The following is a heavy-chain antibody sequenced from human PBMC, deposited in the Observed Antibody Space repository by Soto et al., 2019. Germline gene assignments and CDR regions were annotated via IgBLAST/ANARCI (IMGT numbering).Heavy chain of an antibody. CDR3: ARSSSKRGSYLLFDI. V-gene: IGHV1-2*04. CDR2: INPNSGGT. CDR1: GYTLTDCY. Sequence: ASVKVSCKASGYTLTDCYIHYVRHAPGQGIEWMGWINPNSGGTNYAQKFQGWVTMTRDTSISTAYMELSSLRSDDTAVYYCARSSSKRGSYLLFDIWGQGTMVTVSS. J-gene: IGHJ3*02. D-gene: IGHD1-26*01.